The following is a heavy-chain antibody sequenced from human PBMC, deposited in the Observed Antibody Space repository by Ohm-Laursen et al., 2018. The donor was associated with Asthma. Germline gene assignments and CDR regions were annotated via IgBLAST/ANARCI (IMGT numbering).Heavy chain of an antibody. D-gene: IGHD3-22*01. Sequence: GSSVKVSCKASGYTFTGYYMHWVRQAPGQGLEWMGWINPNSGGTNYAQKFQGWVTMTRDTSISTAYMELSRLRSDDTAVYYCARWSSSGYADYWGQGTLVTVSS. CDR3: ARWSSSGYADY. CDR1: GYTFTGYY. CDR2: INPNSGGT. J-gene: IGHJ4*02. V-gene: IGHV1-2*04.